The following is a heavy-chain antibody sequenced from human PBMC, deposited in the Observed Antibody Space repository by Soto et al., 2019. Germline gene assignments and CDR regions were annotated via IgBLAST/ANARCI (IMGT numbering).Heavy chain of an antibody. V-gene: IGHV3-30*03. Sequence: PGGSLRLSCAASGFTFSSYGMHWVRQAPGKGLEWVAVISYDGSNKYYADSVKGRFTISRDNSKNTLYLQMNSLRAEDTAVYYCATQGRFGELRVYWGQGTLVTVSS. CDR1: GFTFSSYG. D-gene: IGHD3-10*01. J-gene: IGHJ4*02. CDR2: ISYDGSNK. CDR3: ATQGRFGELRVY.